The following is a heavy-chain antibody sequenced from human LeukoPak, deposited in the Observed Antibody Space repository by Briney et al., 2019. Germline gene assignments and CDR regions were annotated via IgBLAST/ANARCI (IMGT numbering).Heavy chain of an antibody. V-gene: IGHV3-15*01. CDR3: TTPDVYYDILTGYYYTSDY. CDR2: IKRKTDGGTT. Sequence: GGSLRLSCAASGFTFSNAWMSWVRQAPGKGLEWVGRIKRKTDGGTTDYAAPVKGRFTISRDDSKNTLYLQMNSLKTEDTAVYYCTTPDVYYDILTGYYYTSDYWGQGTLVTVSS. J-gene: IGHJ4*02. CDR1: GFTFSNAW. D-gene: IGHD3-9*01.